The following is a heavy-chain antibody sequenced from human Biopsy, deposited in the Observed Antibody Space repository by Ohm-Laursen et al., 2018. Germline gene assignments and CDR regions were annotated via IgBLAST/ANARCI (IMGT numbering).Heavy chain of an antibody. D-gene: IGHD4/OR15-4a*01. CDR2: IYSGGTT. J-gene: IGHJ6*02. Sequence: SLRLSCTASGFTVSSNYMSWVRQAPGKGLEWVSFIYSGGTTYYADSVKGRFTISRDNSKNTLYLQMNSLRAEDTAVYYCARRLTTSFGMDVWGQGTTVTASS. CDR1: GFTVSSNY. CDR3: ARRLTTSFGMDV. V-gene: IGHV3-53*01.